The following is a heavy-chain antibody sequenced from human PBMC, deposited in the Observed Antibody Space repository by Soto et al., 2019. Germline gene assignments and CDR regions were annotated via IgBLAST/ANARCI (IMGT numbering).Heavy chain of an antibody. V-gene: IGHV3-23*01. CDR2: FNGNGGLT. D-gene: IGHD2-15*01. CDR1: GFTFSSYA. CDR3: AKDNSLHWFDP. J-gene: IGHJ5*02. Sequence: HPGGSLRLSCATSGFTFSSYAMTWVRRAPGKGLEWVSTFNGNGGLTYYADSVKGRFTISRDNSKNTLYLQMDSLRAEDTAIYYCAKDNSLHWFDPWGQGTLVTSPQ.